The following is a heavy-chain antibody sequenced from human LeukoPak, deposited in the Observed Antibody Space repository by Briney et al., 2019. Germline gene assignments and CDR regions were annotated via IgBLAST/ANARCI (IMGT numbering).Heavy chain of an antibody. CDR3: ARDLYYGSGSYYFDN. Sequence: GGSLRLSCAASGLTVSSYYMSWVRQAPGKGLEWVSVIYSGGSTYYADSVKGRFTISRDNSKNTLYLQMNSLRAEDTAVYYCARDLYYGSGSYYFDNWAPGILVTVSS. CDR1: GLTVSSYY. CDR2: IYSGGST. J-gene: IGHJ4*02. V-gene: IGHV3-66*01. D-gene: IGHD3-10*01.